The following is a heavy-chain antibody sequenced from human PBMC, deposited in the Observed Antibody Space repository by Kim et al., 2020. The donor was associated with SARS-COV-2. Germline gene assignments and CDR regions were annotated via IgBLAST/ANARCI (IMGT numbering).Heavy chain of an antibody. CDR2: IRISGYSN. Sequence: GGSLRLSCAASGFTFSNYPMNWVRQAPGKGLEWVARIRISGYSNYYAYSVTGRFTISRDTAKNTLSLQMNSLRLEDTATYFCSSGRMPERFVALWGAF. CDR3: SSGRMPERFVALWGAF. V-gene: IGHV3-23*01. J-gene: IGHJ3*01. CDR1: GFTFSNYP. D-gene: IGHD2-15*01.